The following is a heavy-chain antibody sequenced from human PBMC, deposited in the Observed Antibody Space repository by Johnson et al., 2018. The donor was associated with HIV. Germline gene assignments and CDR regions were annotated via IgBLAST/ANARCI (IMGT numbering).Heavy chain of an antibody. V-gene: IGHV3-66*03. D-gene: IGHD3-22*01. CDR1: GFIVSSNY. CDR2: IYTGGST. Sequence: EVQLVESGGGLIQPGGSLRLSCAASGFIVSSNYMSWVRQAPGKGLEWVSVIYTGGSTYYADSVKGRFTISRDNSKNTLYLQMNSLRAEDTAVYYCARDLYYYDSSGPLGGAFDIWGQGTMVTVSS. CDR3: ARDLYYYDSSGPLGGAFDI. J-gene: IGHJ3*02.